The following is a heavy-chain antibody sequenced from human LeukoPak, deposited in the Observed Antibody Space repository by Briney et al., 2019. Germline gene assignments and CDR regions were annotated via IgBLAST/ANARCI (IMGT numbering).Heavy chain of an antibody. CDR2: INHSGST. D-gene: IGHD4-11*01. Sequence: SETLSLTCAVYGGSFSGYYWSWLRQPPGKGLEWIGEINHSGSTNYNPSLKSRVTISVDTSKNQFSLKLSSVTAADTAVYYCASSLMTTVTLGWGQGTLVTVSS. CDR3: ASSLMTTVTLG. V-gene: IGHV4-34*01. CDR1: GGSFSGYY. J-gene: IGHJ4*02.